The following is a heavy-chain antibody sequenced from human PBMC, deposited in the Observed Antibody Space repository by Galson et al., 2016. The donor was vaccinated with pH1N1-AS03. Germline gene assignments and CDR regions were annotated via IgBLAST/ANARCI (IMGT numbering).Heavy chain of an antibody. CDR2: IPGDVSIT. Sequence: SLRLSCAASGFTFSHYTIHWVRQAPGRGLVWVSRIPGDVSITNYADSVKGRFTISRDNAKNTVHLQMNGLRAEDTAVYYCARSTEGNFDYWGQGILVTVSS. CDR1: GFTFSHYT. J-gene: IGHJ4*02. V-gene: IGHV3-74*01. D-gene: IGHD1-14*01. CDR3: ARSTEGNFDY.